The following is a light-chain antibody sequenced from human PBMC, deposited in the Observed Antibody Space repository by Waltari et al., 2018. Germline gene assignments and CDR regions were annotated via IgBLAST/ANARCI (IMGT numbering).Light chain of an antibody. V-gene: IGKV4-1*01. CDR2: WAS. CDR1: RNLLYSPTNKDF. Sequence: DIVMTQSPDTLVVSVGERATINCKSSRNLLYSPTNKDFLAWYQQKPGQPPKLLIYWASTREAGVPDRFTGSGSGTDFSLTSSSLQAEDVAVYYCQQYYDTPYTFGQGTKLEIK. CDR3: QQYYDTPYT. J-gene: IGKJ2*01.